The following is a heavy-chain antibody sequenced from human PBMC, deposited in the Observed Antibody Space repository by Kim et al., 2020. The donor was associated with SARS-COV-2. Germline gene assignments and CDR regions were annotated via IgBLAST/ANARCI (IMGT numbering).Heavy chain of an antibody. CDR3: SGGRVGMDFVDYYYFCWDV. CDR1: GGSFSSYY. CDR2: INHSGST. V-gene: IGHV4-34*01. Sequence: SETLSLTCAVSGGSFSSYYWNWVRQPPGKGLEWVGVINHSGSTNYYSYPKNRVTITVDTSTNKTPLMLITSTAADAAADFYSGGRVGMDFVDYYYFCWDV. J-gene: IGHJ6*01. D-gene: IGHD2-2*03.